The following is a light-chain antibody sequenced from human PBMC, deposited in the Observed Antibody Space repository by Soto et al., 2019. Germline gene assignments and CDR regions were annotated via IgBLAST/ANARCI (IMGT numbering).Light chain of an antibody. J-gene: IGLJ7*01. CDR3: SSYTSSSTSVV. Sequence: QSALTQPASVSGSPGQSITISCAGTSSDIGGYDYVSWYQHHPGKAPQLIIYDVSDRPPGVSDRFSGSKSGNTASLTISGLQAEDESHYYCSSYTSSSTSVVFGGGTQLTVL. V-gene: IGLV2-14*03. CDR1: SSDIGGYDY. CDR2: DVS.